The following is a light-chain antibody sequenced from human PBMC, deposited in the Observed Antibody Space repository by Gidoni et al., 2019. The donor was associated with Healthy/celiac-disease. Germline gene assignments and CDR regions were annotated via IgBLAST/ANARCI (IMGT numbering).Light chain of an antibody. V-gene: IGKV1-27*01. J-gene: IGKJ4*01. CDR3: QKYNSAPLT. Sequence: DIQIPQSPSSLSASVGDRVTLTCRASQGISNYLAWYQQKPGKVPKLLIYAASTLQSGVPSRFSGSGSGTDFTLTISSLQPEDVATYYCQKYNSAPLTFGGGTKVEIK. CDR2: AAS. CDR1: QGISNY.